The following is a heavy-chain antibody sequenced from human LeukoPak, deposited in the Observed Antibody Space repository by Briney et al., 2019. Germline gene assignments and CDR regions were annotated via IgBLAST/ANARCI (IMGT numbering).Heavy chain of an antibody. J-gene: IGHJ1*01. CDR1: GYTFTGYY. CDR3: ASPYSSSWYPYFQH. D-gene: IGHD6-13*01. CDR2: INPNSGGT. V-gene: IGHV1-2*02. Sequence: ASVKVSCKASGYTFTGYYMHWVRQAPGQGLEWMGWINPNSGGTNYAQKYQGRVTMTRDTSISTAYMELSRLRSDDTAVYYCASPYSSSWYPYFQHWGQGTLVTVSS.